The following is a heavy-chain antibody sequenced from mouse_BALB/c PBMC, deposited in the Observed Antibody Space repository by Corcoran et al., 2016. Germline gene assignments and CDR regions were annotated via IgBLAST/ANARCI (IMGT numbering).Heavy chain of an antibody. Sequence: QVQLQQSGAELMKPGASVKISCKATGYTFSSYWIEWVKQRPGHGLEWIGEILPGSGSTNYNEKFKGKATFTADTSSNTAYMQLSSLTSEDSAVYYCARKCDYDGFAYWGQGTLVTVSA. CDR3: ARKCDYDGFAY. J-gene: IGHJ3*01. CDR1: GYTFSSYW. V-gene: IGHV1-9*01. CDR2: ILPGSGST. D-gene: IGHD2-4*01.